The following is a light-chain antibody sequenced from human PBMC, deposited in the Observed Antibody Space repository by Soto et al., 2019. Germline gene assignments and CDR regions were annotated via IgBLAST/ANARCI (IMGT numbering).Light chain of an antibody. Sequence: QSALTQPASVSGSPGQSITISCTGTSSDVGKYNLVSWYQQHPGKAPKLMIYEDIKRPSGVSNRFSGSKSGNTASLTISGLQAEDEADYYCSSYTSSSTYVFGTGTKLTVL. V-gene: IGLV2-14*02. CDR3: SSYTSSSTYV. CDR1: SSDVGKYNL. CDR2: EDI. J-gene: IGLJ1*01.